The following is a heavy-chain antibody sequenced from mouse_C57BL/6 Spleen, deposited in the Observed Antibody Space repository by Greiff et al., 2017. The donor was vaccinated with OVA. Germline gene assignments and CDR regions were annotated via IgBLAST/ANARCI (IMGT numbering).Heavy chain of an antibody. D-gene: IGHD1-1*01. CDR2: INPGSGGT. CDR3: ARGNYVGWFAY. CDR1: GYAFTNYL. Sequence: VQLQESGAELVRPGTSVKVSCKASGYAFTNYLIEWVKQRPGQGLEWIGVINPGSGGTNYNEKFKGKATLTADKSSSTAYMQLSSLTSEDSAVYFCARGNYVGWFAYWGQGTLVTVSA. J-gene: IGHJ3*01. V-gene: IGHV1-54*01.